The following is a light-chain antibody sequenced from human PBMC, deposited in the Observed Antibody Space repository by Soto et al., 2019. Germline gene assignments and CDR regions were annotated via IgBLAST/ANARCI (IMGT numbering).Light chain of an antibody. CDR3: QQSYGTPYT. V-gene: IGKV1-39*01. Sequence: DIQMTQSPSSLSASVGDRVTIACRASQSISSYLNWYQEKPGKAPKLLIYAASSLQSGVPSRFSGSGSGTDFTLTISSLQPEDSATYYCQQSYGTPYTFGQGTKVEIK. CDR1: QSISSY. CDR2: AAS. J-gene: IGKJ2*01.